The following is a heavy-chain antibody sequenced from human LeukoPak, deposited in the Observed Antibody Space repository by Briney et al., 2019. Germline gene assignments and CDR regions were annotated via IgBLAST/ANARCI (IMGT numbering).Heavy chain of an antibody. J-gene: IGHJ4*02. D-gene: IGHD4-23*01. Sequence: GGSLRLSCAASGFTFSSYSMNWVRQAPGKGLEWVSSISSSSSYIYYAASVKGRFTISRDNAKNSLYLQMNSLRAEDTAVYYCARDPLSIDYGGIADYWGQGTLVTVSS. CDR1: GFTFSSYS. CDR3: ARDPLSIDYGGIADY. CDR2: ISSSSSYI. V-gene: IGHV3-21*01.